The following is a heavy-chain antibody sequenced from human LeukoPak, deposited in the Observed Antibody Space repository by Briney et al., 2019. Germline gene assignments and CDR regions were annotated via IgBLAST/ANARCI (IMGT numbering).Heavy chain of an antibody. J-gene: IGHJ5*02. CDR2: INPSGGST. CDR1: GYTFISYY. V-gene: IGHV1-46*01. CDR3: ARGPPGRVYDSSKRGLFDP. Sequence: ASVKVSCKASGYTFISYYIHWVRQAPGQGLEWMGIINPSGGSTNYAQKFQGRVTMTRDASTSTVFMELSSLRSDDTAVYFCARGPPGRVYDSSKRGLFDPWGQGTLVTVSS. D-gene: IGHD3-22*01.